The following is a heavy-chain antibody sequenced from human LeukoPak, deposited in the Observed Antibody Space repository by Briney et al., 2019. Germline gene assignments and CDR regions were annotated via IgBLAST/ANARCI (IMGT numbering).Heavy chain of an antibody. J-gene: IGHJ4*02. CDR2: VSGSGANT. CDR3: AKDVTGPPSY. Sequence: PGGSLRLSCAASGFTFSSYAMSWVRQAPGKGLEWVSAVSGSGANTYYVDSVKGRFTISRDNSKNTLYRQMNSLRAEDTAVYYCAKDVTGPPSYWGQGTLVTVSS. V-gene: IGHV3-23*01. D-gene: IGHD1-1*01. CDR1: GFTFSSYA.